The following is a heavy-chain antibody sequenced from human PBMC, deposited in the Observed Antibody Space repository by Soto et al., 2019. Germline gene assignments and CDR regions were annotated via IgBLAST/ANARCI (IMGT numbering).Heavy chain of an antibody. CDR3: ARDQSSSHPFDY. CDR1: GYTFTSYA. Sequence: ASVKVSCKASGYTFTSYAMHWVRQAPGQRLEWMGWINAGNGNTKYSQKFQGRVTITRDTSASTAYMELSSLRSEDTAVYYCARDQSSSHPFDYWGRGTLVTVSS. CDR2: INAGNGNT. D-gene: IGHD6-13*01. V-gene: IGHV1-3*01. J-gene: IGHJ4*02.